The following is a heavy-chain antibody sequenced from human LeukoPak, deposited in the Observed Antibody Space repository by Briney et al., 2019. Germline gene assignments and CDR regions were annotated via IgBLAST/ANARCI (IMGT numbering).Heavy chain of an antibody. V-gene: IGHV6-1*01. D-gene: IGHD6-6*01. CDR2: TYYRSKWYN. CDR3: ASQYSSSSTLGYYYYMDV. CDR1: GDSVSSNSAA. Sequence: SQTLSLTCAISGDSVSSNSAAWNWIRQSPSRGLEWLGRTYYRSKWYNDYAVSVKSRITINPDTSKNQFSLQLNSVTPEDTAVYYCASQYSSSSTLGYYYYMDVWGKGTTVTVSS. J-gene: IGHJ6*03.